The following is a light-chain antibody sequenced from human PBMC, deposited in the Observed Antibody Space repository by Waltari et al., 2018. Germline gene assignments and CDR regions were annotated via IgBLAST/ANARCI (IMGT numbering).Light chain of an antibody. CDR2: FND. CDR3: AVWDDSLNGLI. Sequence: QSVLTQPPSASGTPGQRVTISCSGSSSNIGKNTVTWYPQLPGTAPKLVIYFNDQRPSGVPDRFSGSKSGTSASLAISGLQSEDEADFHCAVWDDSLNGLIFGGGTKLTVL. CDR1: SSNIGKNT. V-gene: IGLV1-44*01. J-gene: IGLJ2*01.